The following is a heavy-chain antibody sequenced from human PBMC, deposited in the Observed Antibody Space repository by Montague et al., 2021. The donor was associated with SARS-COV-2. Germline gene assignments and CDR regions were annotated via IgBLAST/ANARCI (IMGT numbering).Heavy chain of an antibody. J-gene: IGHJ4*02. V-gene: IGHV4-34*01. Sequence: SETLSLTCGVYGGSFGDDHWSWIRQPPGKGLEWIGDIKQSGSTNYNPSLKSRVTISVDTSRNQFSLKLTSVTAADTAVYFCARGHLSVSMIVVVFTSASYYFDSWGQGALVPVSS. CDR1: GGSFGDDH. CDR2: IKQSGST. D-gene: IGHD3-22*01. CDR3: ARGHLSVSMIVVVFTSASYYFDS.